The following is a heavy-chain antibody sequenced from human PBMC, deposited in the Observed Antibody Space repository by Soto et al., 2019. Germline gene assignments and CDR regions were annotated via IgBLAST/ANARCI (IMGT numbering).Heavy chain of an antibody. CDR3: ARDRYCSSTSCYDWSPYYYYMDV. CDR1: GFTFSSYS. V-gene: IGHV3-21*01. D-gene: IGHD2-2*01. Sequence: GGSLRLSCAASGFTFSSYSMNWVRQAPGKGLEWVSSISSSSSYIYHADSVKGRFTISRDNAKNSLYLQMNSLRAEDTAVYYCARDRYCSSTSCYDWSPYYYYMDVWGKGTTVTVSS. J-gene: IGHJ6*03. CDR2: ISSSSSYI.